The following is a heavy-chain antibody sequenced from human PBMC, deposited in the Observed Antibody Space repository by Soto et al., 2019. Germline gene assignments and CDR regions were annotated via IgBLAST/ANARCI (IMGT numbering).Heavy chain of an antibody. CDR3: ARGDSTDCSDGVCSFFYNHDMDV. J-gene: IGHJ6*02. CDR2: INPKSGGT. V-gene: IGHV1-2*04. D-gene: IGHD2-8*01. Sequence: GASVKVSCKASGYSFTDYHIHWVRQAPGQGLEWLGRINPKSGGTSTAQKFQGWVTMTTDTSISTASMELTRLTSDDTAIYYCARGDSTDCSDGVCSFFYNHDMDVWGQGTTVTVSS. CDR1: GYSFTDYH.